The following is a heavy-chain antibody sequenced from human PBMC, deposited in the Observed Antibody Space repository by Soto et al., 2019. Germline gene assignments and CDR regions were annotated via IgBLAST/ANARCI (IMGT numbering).Heavy chain of an antibody. CDR2: INSDGSNT. D-gene: IGHD6-6*01. CDR3: ARLPAARRSAY. Sequence: EVQLVESGGGLVQPGGSLRLSCAASGFTFNNYWMHWVRQAPGKGLVWVSRINSDGSNTAYAASVKGRFTISRDNATNPLYLHINSLRAEDTAVFYCARLPAARRSAYWGQGTLVAVSS. V-gene: IGHV3-74*01. J-gene: IGHJ4*02. CDR1: GFTFNNYW.